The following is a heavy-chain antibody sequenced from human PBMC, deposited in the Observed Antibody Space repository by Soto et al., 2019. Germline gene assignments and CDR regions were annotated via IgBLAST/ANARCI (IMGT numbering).Heavy chain of an antibody. D-gene: IGHD6-19*01. CDR1: GGSISSYY. CDR3: ARGERVAVAAPFDP. J-gene: IGHJ5*02. V-gene: IGHV4-59*01. Sequence: PSETLSLTCTVSGGSISSYYWSWIRQPPGKGLEWIGYIYYSGSTNYNPSLKSRVTISVDTSKNQFSLKLSSVTAADTAVYYCARGERVAVAAPFDPWGQGTLVTVSS. CDR2: IYYSGST.